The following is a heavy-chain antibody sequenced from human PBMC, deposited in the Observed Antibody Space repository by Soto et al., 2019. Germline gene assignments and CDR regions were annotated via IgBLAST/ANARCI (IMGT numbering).Heavy chain of an antibody. V-gene: IGHV4-59*01. CDR1: GGSISSYY. CDR2: IYYSGNT. Sequence: SETLSLTCTVSGGSISSYYWSWIWQPPGKGLEWIGYIYYSGNTNYNPSHKSRVTITENTSKNQLSLKLSSVTAADTAVYYCARFTTGTSQDFDYWGQGTLVTVSS. D-gene: IGHD1-1*01. CDR3: ARFTTGTSQDFDY. J-gene: IGHJ4*02.